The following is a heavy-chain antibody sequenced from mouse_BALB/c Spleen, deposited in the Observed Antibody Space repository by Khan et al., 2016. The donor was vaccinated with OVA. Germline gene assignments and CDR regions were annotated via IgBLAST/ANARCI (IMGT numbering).Heavy chain of an antibody. CDR3: ARSDDCGRWLYAMDY. V-gene: IGHV1S41*01. Sequence: DLVEPGASVKLSCKASGYTFTSYWINWIKKRPGQGLAWIGQIGPGSGSAYYNDLFKGKATLTVDTSSTTVYIQLSSLSSEDSAVYCCARSDDCGRWLYAMDYGRQGPQVTVSS. CDR2: IGPGSGSA. CDR1: GYTFTSYW. D-gene: IGHD2-13*01. J-gene: IGHJ4*01.